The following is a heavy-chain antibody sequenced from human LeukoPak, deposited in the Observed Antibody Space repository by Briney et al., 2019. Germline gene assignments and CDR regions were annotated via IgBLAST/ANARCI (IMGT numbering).Heavy chain of an antibody. Sequence: SETLSLTCTVSGGSISSNSYYWGWIRQPPGKGLEWIGYIYYSGSTNYNPSLKSRVTISVDTSKNQFSLKLSSVTAADTAVYYCARGSRGQLVTPYYFDYWGQGTLVTVSS. V-gene: IGHV4-61*05. D-gene: IGHD6-6*01. CDR3: ARGSRGQLVTPYYFDY. J-gene: IGHJ4*02. CDR1: GGSISSNSYY. CDR2: IYYSGST.